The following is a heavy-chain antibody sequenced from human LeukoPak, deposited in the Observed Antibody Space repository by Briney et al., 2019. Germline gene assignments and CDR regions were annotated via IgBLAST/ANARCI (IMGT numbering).Heavy chain of an antibody. CDR2: INHSGST. V-gene: IGHV4-34*01. CDR3: AREPDCSSTSCPGRYFDY. J-gene: IGHJ4*02. CDR1: GGSFSGYY. D-gene: IGHD2-2*01. Sequence: SETLPLTCAVYGGSFSGYYWSWIRQPPGKGLEWIGEINHSGSTNYNPSLKSRVTISVDTSKNQFSLKLSSVTAADTAVYYCAREPDCSSTSCPGRYFDYWGQGTLVTVSS.